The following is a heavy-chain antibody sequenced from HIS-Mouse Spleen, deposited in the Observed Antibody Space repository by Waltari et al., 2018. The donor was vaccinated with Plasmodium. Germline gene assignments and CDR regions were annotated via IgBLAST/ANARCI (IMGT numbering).Heavy chain of an antibody. Sequence: QVQLVESGGGVVQPGRSRRLPCAASGFTFSSYGMHWVRQAPGKGLEWVAVISYDGSNKYYADSVKGRFTISRDNSKNTLYLQMNSLRAEDTAVYYCAKDRRSSSWYVDYWGQGTLVTVSS. D-gene: IGHD6-13*01. CDR2: ISYDGSNK. CDR1: GFTFSSYG. V-gene: IGHV3-30*18. J-gene: IGHJ4*02. CDR3: AKDRRSSSWYVDY.